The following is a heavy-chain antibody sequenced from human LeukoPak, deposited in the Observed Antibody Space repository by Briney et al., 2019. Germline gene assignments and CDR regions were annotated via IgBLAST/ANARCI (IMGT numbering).Heavy chain of an antibody. CDR3: AKDFSGSYLYFDY. CDR2: VNVNGDTT. Sequence: PGGSLRLSCAASGFTFSTYAMTWVRQGPGKGLEWVSAVNVNGDTTYYADSVKGRFTISRDNSKNTLYLQMNSLRAEDTAVYYCAKDFSGSYLYFDYWGRGILVTVSS. V-gene: IGHV3-23*01. D-gene: IGHD1-26*01. J-gene: IGHJ4*02. CDR1: GFTFSTYA.